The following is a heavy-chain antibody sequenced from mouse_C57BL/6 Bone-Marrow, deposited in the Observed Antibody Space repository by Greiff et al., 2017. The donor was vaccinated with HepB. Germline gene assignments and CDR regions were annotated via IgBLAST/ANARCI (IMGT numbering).Heavy chain of an antibody. Sequence: VQLQQSGAELMKPGASVKLSCKATGYTFTGYWIEWVKQRPGHGLEWIGEILPGSGSTNYNEKFKGKATFTADTSSNTAYMQLSSLTTEDSAIYYCARGGIRATVVPGTSFAYWGQGALVTVSA. CDR2: ILPGSGST. D-gene: IGHD1-1*01. CDR1: GYTFTGYW. V-gene: IGHV1-9*01. J-gene: IGHJ3*01. CDR3: ARGGIRATVVPGTSFAY.